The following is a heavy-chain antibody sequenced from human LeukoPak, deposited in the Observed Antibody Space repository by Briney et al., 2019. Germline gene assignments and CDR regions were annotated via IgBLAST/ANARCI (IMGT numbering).Heavy chain of an antibody. CDR1: GFTFNYAW. CDR3: TTSDDLTGYYFFDY. J-gene: IGHJ4*02. D-gene: IGHD3-9*01. V-gene: IGHV3-15*01. CDR2: IKSKDDGGTA. Sequence: GGSLRLSCAASGFTFNYAWMSWVRQAPGKGLEWVGRIKSKDDGGTADYAEAVKGRFTISRSDSRNTLYLQMNTLQTDDTAAYYCTTSDDLTGYYFFDYWGQGTRVTVSS.